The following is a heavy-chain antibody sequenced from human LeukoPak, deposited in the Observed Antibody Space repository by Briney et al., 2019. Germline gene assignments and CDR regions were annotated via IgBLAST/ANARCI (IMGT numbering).Heavy chain of an antibody. J-gene: IGHJ4*02. CDR1: GFTFANYA. D-gene: IGHD6-13*01. CDR2: ISGRGVTT. CDR3: ARAKYSSRWSLDY. V-gene: IGHV3-23*01. Sequence: PGGSLRLSCAASGFTFANYAMIWVRQAPGKGLEWVSGISGRGVTTYFADSVEGRFTTSRDNGNNTMYLQMNSLRAEDTAIYYCARAKYSSRWSLDYWGQGALVTVSS.